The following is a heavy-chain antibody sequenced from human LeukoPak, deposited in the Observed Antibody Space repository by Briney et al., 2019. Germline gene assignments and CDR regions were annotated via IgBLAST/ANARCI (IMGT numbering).Heavy chain of an antibody. J-gene: IGHJ3*02. CDR3: AKDRGYSSGWYPPDAFDI. CDR1: GFTFSSYA. Sequence: GGSLRLSCAASGFTFSSYAMHWVRQAPGKGLEWVAVISYDGSNKYYADSVKGRFTISRDNSKNTLYLQMNSLRAEDTAVYYCAKDRGYSSGWYPPDAFDIWGQGTMVTVSS. D-gene: IGHD6-19*01. CDR2: ISYDGSNK. V-gene: IGHV3-30-3*01.